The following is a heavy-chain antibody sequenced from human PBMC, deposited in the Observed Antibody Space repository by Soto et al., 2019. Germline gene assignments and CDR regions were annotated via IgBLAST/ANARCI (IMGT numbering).Heavy chain of an antibody. D-gene: IGHD6-6*01. V-gene: IGHV1-69*13. Sequence: ASVKVSCKASGGTFSSYAISWVRQAPGQGLEWMGGIIPIFGTANYAQKFQGRVTITADESTSTAYMELSSLRSEDTAVYYCAREEYSSSSRAFDIWGQGTMVTVSS. CDR1: GGTFSSYA. J-gene: IGHJ3*02. CDR3: AREEYSSSSRAFDI. CDR2: IIPIFGTA.